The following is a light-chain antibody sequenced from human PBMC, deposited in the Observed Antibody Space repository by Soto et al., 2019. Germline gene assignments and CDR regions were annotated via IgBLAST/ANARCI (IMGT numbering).Light chain of an antibody. CDR1: SSNIGAGYD. J-gene: IGLJ1*01. CDR3: QSYATGLSVLYV. Sequence: QSVLTQPPSVSGAPGQRVTISCTGSSSNIGAGYDVHWYQQLPGTAPKLLIYGNNNRPSGVPDRFSGSKSGTSASLAVTGLQAEDEADYYCQSYATGLSVLYVFGTGTEVTV. CDR2: GNN. V-gene: IGLV1-40*01.